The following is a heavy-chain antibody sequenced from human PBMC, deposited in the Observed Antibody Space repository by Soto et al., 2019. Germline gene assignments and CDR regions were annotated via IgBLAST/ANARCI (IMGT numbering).Heavy chain of an antibody. Sequence: QVQLQESGPGLVKPSETLSLTCTVSGGSISSYYWSWIRQPPGKGLEWIGYIYYSGSTNYNPSLKSRVTISVDTSKNQCSLKLSSVAAADTAVYYCARGIGSGDYYYYYMDVWGKGTTVTVSS. J-gene: IGHJ6*03. CDR2: IYYSGST. CDR1: GGSISSYY. CDR3: ARGIGSGDYYYYYMDV. V-gene: IGHV4-59*01. D-gene: IGHD2-15*01.